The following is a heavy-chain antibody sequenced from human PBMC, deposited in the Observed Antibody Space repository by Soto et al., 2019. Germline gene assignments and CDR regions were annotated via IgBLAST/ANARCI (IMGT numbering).Heavy chain of an antibody. CDR3: AKVFVEMSTDFDL. V-gene: IGHV3-30*18. CDR2: ISYDGSNK. CDR1: GFTFSSYG. Sequence: QVQLVESGGGVVQPGRSLRLSCAASGFTFSSYGMHWVRQAPGKGLEWVAVISYDGSNKYYADSVKGRFTISRDNSKNAAYPQMNSLRAEDTAVYFCAKVFVEMSTDFDLWGRGTLVPGSS. J-gene: IGHJ2*01. D-gene: IGHD4-17*01.